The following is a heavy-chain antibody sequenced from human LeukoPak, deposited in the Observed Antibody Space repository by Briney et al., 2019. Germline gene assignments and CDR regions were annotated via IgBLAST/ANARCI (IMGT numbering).Heavy chain of an antibody. D-gene: IGHD2-15*01. CDR1: GFTFSSYA. CDR2: ISGSGGST. CDR3: AKAEAIAVVVVAATLYDY. J-gene: IGHJ4*02. V-gene: IGHV3-23*01. Sequence: GGSLRLSCAAPGFTFSSYAMSWVRQAPGKGLELVSAISGSGGSTYYADSVKGRFTISRDNSKNTLYLQMNSLRAEDTAVYYCAKAEAIAVVVVAATLYDYWGQGTLVTVSS.